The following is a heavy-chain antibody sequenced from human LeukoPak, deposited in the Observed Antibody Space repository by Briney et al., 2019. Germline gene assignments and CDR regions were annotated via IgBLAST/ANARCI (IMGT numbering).Heavy chain of an antibody. CDR1: GYTFTTHG. Sequence: ASVNVSCKASGYTFTTHGISWVRQAPGQGLEWMGWISAYNTNYAQKMQGRVTMTTDTPTSIAYMELRSLRSDDTAVYYCVRRNYYYGMDVWGLGTTVTVSS. V-gene: IGHV1-18*01. CDR3: VRRNYYYGMDV. CDR2: ISAYNT. J-gene: IGHJ6*02.